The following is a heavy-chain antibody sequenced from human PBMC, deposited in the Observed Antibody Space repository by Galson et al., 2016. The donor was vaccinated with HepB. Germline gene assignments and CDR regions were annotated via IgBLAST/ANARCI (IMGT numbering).Heavy chain of an antibody. CDR3: ARDSAVGATEFYFGMDV. CDR1: GYIFTNHA. Sequence: SVKVSCKASGYIFTNHAFSWVRQAPGQSLEWMGWIDTKNGNTVYARKLQGRITITADESTSTAYMELSSLRSEDTAVYYCARDSAVGATEFYFGMDVWGQGTTVTVSS. D-gene: IGHD1-26*01. V-gene: IGHV1-18*04. CDR2: IDTKNGNT. J-gene: IGHJ6*02.